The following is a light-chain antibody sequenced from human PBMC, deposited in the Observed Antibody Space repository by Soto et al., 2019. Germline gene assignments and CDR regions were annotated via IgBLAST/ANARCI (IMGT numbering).Light chain of an antibody. CDR1: SSNIGSNT. V-gene: IGLV1-44*01. J-gene: IGLJ1*01. CDR2: SNN. Sequence: QSVLTQPPSASGTPGQRVTISCSGSSSNIGSNTVNWYQQLPGTAPKLLIYSNNQWPSGVPDRFSGSKSGTSASLAISGLQSEDEADYYCATWDDSLHGYVFGTGTKVTVL. CDR3: ATWDDSLHGYV.